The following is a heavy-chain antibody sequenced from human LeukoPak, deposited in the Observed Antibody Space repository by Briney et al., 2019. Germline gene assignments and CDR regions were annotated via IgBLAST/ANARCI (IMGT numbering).Heavy chain of an antibody. J-gene: IGHJ4*02. Sequence: GGSLRLSCAASGFTFSTYAMSWVRQAPGKGLEWVAVISYDGSNKYYADSVKGRFTISRDNSKNTLYLQMNSLRAEDTAVYYCAKSREITIFGVVITYYFDYWGQGTLVTVSS. CDR3: AKSREITIFGVVITYYFDY. CDR1: GFTFSTYA. D-gene: IGHD3-3*01. CDR2: ISYDGSNK. V-gene: IGHV3-30-3*02.